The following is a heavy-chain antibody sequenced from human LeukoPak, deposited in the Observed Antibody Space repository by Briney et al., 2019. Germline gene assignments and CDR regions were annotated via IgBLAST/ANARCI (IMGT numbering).Heavy chain of an antibody. V-gene: IGHV3-7*04. Sequence: GGSLRVSCAASGFTFSSYWMSWVRQAPGKGLEWVANIKQEGSEKYYVDSVKGRFTISRDNAKNSLYLQMNSLRAEDTAVYYCARGGPYCSSTSCYGDYWGQGTLVTVSP. CDR3: ARGGPYCSSTSCYGDY. D-gene: IGHD2-2*01. J-gene: IGHJ4*02. CDR2: IKQEGSEK. CDR1: GFTFSSYW.